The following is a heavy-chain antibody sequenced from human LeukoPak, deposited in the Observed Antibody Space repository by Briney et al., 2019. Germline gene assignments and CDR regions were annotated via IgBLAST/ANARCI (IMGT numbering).Heavy chain of an antibody. Sequence: LGESLKISCKGSGYSFTSYWIGWVRQMPGKGLEWMGIIYPGDSDTRYSPSFQGQVTISADKSISTAYLQWSSLKASDTAMYYCARLIDSSAFYYYYYGMDVWGQGTTVTVSS. CDR3: ARLIDSSAFYYYYYGMDV. J-gene: IGHJ6*02. CDR2: IYPGDSDT. CDR1: GYSFTSYW. D-gene: IGHD3-22*01. V-gene: IGHV5-51*01.